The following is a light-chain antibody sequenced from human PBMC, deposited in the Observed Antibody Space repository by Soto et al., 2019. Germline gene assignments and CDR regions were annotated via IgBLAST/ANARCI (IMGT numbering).Light chain of an antibody. CDR2: EVD. J-gene: IGLJ3*02. V-gene: IGLV2-8*01. CDR1: NRDVGAYKY. Sequence: QSALTQPPSASGSPGQSLTISCKGSNRDVGAYKYVSWYQQRPGTAPKMIIFEVDKRPSGVPNRFSGSRSGDKASLTVSGLQTEDVGLYYCAAHAGGNTWLFGGGTKLTVL. CDR3: AAHAGGNTWL.